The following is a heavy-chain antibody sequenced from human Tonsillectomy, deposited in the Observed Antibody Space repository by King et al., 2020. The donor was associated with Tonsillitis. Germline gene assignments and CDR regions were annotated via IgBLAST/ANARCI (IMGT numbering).Heavy chain of an antibody. D-gene: IGHD3-10*01. V-gene: IGHV4-34*01. Sequence: VQLQQWGAGLLKPSETLSLTCAFYGGSFSGYYWSWIRQPPGKGLEWIGEINHSGSTNYNPSLKSRVTISVDTSKNQFTLKLSSVTAAVTAVYYFARVRSLQMVRGVRGGSWFDPWGQGTLVTVSS. CDR2: INHSGST. J-gene: IGHJ5*02. CDR1: GGSFSGYY. CDR3: ARVRSLQMVRGVRGGSWFDP.